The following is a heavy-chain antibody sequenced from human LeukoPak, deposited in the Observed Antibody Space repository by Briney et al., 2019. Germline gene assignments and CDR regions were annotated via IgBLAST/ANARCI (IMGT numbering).Heavy chain of an antibody. V-gene: IGHV3-23*01. D-gene: IGHD6-13*01. J-gene: IGHJ4*02. CDR2: ISGSGGST. CDR1: GFTFSSYA. CDR3: AKGGHIAAAPEPSDY. Sequence: GGSLRLSCAASGFTFSSYAMSWVRQAPGKGLEWVSAISGSGGSTYYADSVKGRFTIFRDNSKNTLYLQMNSLRAEDTAVYYCAKGGHIAAAPEPSDYWGQGTLVTVSS.